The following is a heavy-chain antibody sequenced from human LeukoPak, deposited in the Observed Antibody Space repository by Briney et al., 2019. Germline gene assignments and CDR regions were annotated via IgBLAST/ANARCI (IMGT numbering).Heavy chain of an antibody. CDR2: INPSGGST. V-gene: IGHV1-46*01. CDR3: ARADSGGDSSGYKWFDP. J-gene: IGHJ5*02. D-gene: IGHD3-22*01. CDR1: GYTFSSYY. Sequence: ASVKLSCKASGYTFSSYYMHWVRQAPGQGLEWMGIINPSGGSTSYAQKFQGRVTMTRDTSTSTLYMELSSLRSEDTAVYYCARADSGGDSSGYKWFDPWGQGTLVTVSS.